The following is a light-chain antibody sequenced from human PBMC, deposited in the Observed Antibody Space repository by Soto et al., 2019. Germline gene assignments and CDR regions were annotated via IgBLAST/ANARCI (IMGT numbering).Light chain of an antibody. CDR2: DAS. CDR1: QSISTN. Sequence: ITYYLSLIHAPAGVSASITYRASQSISTNLNWYQQKPGKAPKFLIYDASNLQSGVPSRFSGSGSGTDFTLTISSLQPEDFATYYCQQSNSTPLTFGGGTKVDIK. V-gene: IGKV1-39*01. CDR3: QQSNSTPLT. J-gene: IGKJ4*01.